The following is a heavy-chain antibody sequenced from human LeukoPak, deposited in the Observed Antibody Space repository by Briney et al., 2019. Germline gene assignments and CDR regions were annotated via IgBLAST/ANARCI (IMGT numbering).Heavy chain of an antibody. CDR3: ARVAAAGGLNWFDP. Sequence: GRSLRLSWAASGFTFSDYYMSSIRQAPGKWLEWVSYISSSSSYTNYAESVKGRFTISRDNAKNSLYLQMNSLRAEDTAVYYCARVAAAGGLNWFDPWGQGTLVTVSS. V-gene: IGHV3-11*06. J-gene: IGHJ5*02. D-gene: IGHD6-13*01. CDR1: GFTFSDYY. CDR2: ISSSSSYT.